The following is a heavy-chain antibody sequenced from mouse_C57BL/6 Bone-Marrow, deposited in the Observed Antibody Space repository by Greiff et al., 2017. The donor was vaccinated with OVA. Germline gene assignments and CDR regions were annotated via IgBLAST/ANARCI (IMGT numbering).Heavy chain of an antibody. CDR1: GFTFSSYG. D-gene: IGHD1-1*01. CDR3: ARQELKHYYGSSLFAY. J-gene: IGHJ3*01. Sequence: EVKVVESGGDLVKPGGSLKLSCAASGFTFSSYGMSWVRQTPDKRLEWVATLSSGGSYPSYPDSVKGRFTISRDNAKNTLYLQMSSLKSEDTAMYYCARQELKHYYGSSLFAYWGQGTLVTVSA. V-gene: IGHV5-6*01. CDR2: LSSGGSYP.